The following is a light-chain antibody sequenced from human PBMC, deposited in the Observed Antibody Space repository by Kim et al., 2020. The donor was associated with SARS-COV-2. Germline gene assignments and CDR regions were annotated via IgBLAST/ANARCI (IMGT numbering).Light chain of an antibody. CDR2: DAS. V-gene: IGKV1-5*01. Sequence: DIQMNQSTSTLSASVGDRVTITCRASQSISSWLAWYQQKPEKAPKLLIYDASSLESGVPSRFSGSGSGTEFTLTISSLQPDDVATYYCQQYNSYSRTFGKGTKVDIK. J-gene: IGKJ1*01. CDR1: QSISSW. CDR3: QQYNSYSRT.